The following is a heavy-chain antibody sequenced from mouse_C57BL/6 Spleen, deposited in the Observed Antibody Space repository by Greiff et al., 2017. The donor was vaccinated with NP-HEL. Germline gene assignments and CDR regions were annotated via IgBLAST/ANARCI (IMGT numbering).Heavy chain of an antibody. CDR2: ISNGGGST. Sequence: DVMLVESGGGLVQPGGSLKLSCAASGFTFSDYYMYWVRQTPEKRLEWVADISNGGGSTYYPDTVKGRFTISRYNAKNTLYLQMSLLKSEDTAMYYCASDYDGYYAMDYWGQGTSVTVSS. D-gene: IGHD2-4*01. CDR3: ASDYDGYYAMDY. J-gene: IGHJ4*01. V-gene: IGHV5-12*01. CDR1: GFTFSDYY.